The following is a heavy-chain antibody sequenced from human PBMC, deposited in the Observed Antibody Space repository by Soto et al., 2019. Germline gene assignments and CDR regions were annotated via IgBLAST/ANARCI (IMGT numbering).Heavy chain of an antibody. CDR2: IYAGNGNT. V-gene: IGHV1-3*01. J-gene: IGHJ5*02. CDR1: GFTFSGYA. CDR3: ARAHWSGYLGSWFDP. D-gene: IGHD3-3*01. Sequence: QVQLVQSGAEVEKPGASVKLSCKASGFTFSGYAIHWLRQAPGQRLEWMGYIYAGNGNTKYSQNFQGRVTITRDTSASTAYMELSSLRSEDTAVYYCARAHWSGYLGSWFDPWGQGTLVTVSS.